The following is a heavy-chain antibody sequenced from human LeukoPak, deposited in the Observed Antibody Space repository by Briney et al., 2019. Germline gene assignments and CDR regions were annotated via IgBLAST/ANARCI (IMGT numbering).Heavy chain of an antibody. Sequence: PSETLSLTCTVSGGSTSGYYWSWLRQPPGKGLEWVGYIYYSGSTKYNPSLKSRVTISVDTSKNQFSLKLSSVTAADTAVYYCARVPLAVTTQRPFDYWGQGTLVTVSS. CDR3: ARVPLAVTTQRPFDY. D-gene: IGHD4-17*01. V-gene: IGHV4-59*12. CDR2: IYYSGST. CDR1: GGSTSGYY. J-gene: IGHJ4*02.